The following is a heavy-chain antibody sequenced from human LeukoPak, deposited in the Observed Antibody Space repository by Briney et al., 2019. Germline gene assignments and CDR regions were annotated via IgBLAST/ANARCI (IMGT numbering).Heavy chain of an antibody. D-gene: IGHD2-15*01. J-gene: IGHJ4*02. CDR1: GFSLSTSGVG. CDR3: AQIKTVAANNPYYFDY. V-gene: IGHV2-5*01. Sequence: SGPTLVNPTQTLTLTCTFSGFSLSTSGVGVGWIRQPPGKALEWLALIYWNDDKRYSPSLKSRLTITRDTSKNQVVLTMTNMDPVDTATYYCAQIKTVAANNPYYFDYWGQGTLVTVSS. CDR2: IYWNDDK.